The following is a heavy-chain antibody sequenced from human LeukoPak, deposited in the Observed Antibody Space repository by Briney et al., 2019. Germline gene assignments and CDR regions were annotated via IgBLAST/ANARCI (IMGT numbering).Heavy chain of an antibody. V-gene: IGHV4-34*01. CDR3: ARLLYDSSGYYYAFDY. Sequence: SETLSLTCAVYGGSFSVYYWSWIRQPPGKGLEWIGEINHSGSTNYNPSLKSRVTISVDTSKNQFSLKLSSVTAADTAVYYCARLLYDSSGYYYAFDYWGQGTLVTVSS. D-gene: IGHD3-22*01. J-gene: IGHJ4*02. CDR2: INHSGST. CDR1: GGSFSVYY.